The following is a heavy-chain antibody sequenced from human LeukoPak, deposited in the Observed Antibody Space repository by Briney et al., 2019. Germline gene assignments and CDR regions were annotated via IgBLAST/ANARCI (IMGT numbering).Heavy chain of an antibody. Sequence: GESLKTSCKGSGYSFTSYWIGWVRQMPGKGLEWMGIIYPGDSDTRYSPSFQGQVTISADKSISTAYLQWSSLKASDTAMYYCSRHGLRGYCSGGSCLGAFDIWGQGTMVTVSS. J-gene: IGHJ3*02. D-gene: IGHD2-15*01. CDR3: SRHGLRGYCSGGSCLGAFDI. V-gene: IGHV5-51*01. CDR1: GYSFTSYW. CDR2: IYPGDSDT.